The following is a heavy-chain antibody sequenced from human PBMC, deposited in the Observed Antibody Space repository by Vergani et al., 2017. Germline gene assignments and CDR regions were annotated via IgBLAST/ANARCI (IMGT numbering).Heavy chain of an antibody. CDR2: SYYSGST. CDR3: ARGTYYDFWSGNGSPYYMDV. V-gene: IGHV4-61*01. J-gene: IGHJ6*03. CDR1: GGSVSSGSYY. D-gene: IGHD3-3*01. Sequence: QVQLQESGPGLVKPSETLSLTCTVSGGSVSSGSYYWSWIRQPPGKGLEWIGYSYYSGSTNYNPSLKSRVTISVDTSKNQFSLKLSSVTAADTAVYYCARGTYYDFWSGNGSPYYMDVWGKGTTVTVSS.